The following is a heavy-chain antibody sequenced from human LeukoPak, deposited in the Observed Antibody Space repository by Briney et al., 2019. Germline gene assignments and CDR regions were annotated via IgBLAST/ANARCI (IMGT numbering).Heavy chain of an antibody. CDR1: GFTFSSYA. CDR2: ISGSGGST. Sequence: GGSLRLSCAASGFTFSSYAMSWVRQAPGKGLEWVSAISGSGGSTYYADSVKGRFTISRDNSENTLYLQMNSLRAEDTAVYYCAKDSTPTIVVVPAAWFDPWGQGTLVTVSS. CDR3: AKDSTPTIVVVPAAWFDP. D-gene: IGHD2-2*01. V-gene: IGHV3-23*01. J-gene: IGHJ5*02.